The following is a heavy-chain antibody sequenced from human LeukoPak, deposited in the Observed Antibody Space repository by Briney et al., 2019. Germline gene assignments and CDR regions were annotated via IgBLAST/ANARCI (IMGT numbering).Heavy chain of an antibody. CDR2: INDGGNKK. V-gene: IGHV3-30*02. CDR3: VKDFHNSWTFDY. CDR1: GFTFSTCG. J-gene: IGHJ4*02. Sequence: GGSLRLSCAASGFTFSTCGMHWVRQAPGKGLEWVAFINDGGNKKDYADSVKGRPTISRDTSKNILYLEMNSLRVEDTAVYYCVKDFHNSWTFDYWGQETLVTVSS. D-gene: IGHD6-13*01.